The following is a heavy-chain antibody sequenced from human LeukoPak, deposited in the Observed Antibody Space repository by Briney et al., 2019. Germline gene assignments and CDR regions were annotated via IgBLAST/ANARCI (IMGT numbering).Heavy chain of an antibody. CDR3: ARSIAARQNYYYYMDV. Sequence: SQTLSLTCAISGDSVSSNSAAWNWIRQSPSRGLEWLGRTYYRSKWYNDYAVSVKSRITINPDTSKNQFSLQLNSVTPEDTAVYYCARSIAARQNYYYYMDVWGKGTTVTVSS. CDR2: TYYRSKWYN. J-gene: IGHJ6*03. V-gene: IGHV6-1*01. D-gene: IGHD6-6*01. CDR1: GDSVSSNSAA.